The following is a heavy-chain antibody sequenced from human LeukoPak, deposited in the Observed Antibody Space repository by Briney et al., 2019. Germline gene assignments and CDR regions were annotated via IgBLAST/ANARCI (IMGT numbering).Heavy chain of an antibody. J-gene: IGHJ3*02. V-gene: IGHV4-30-4*08. CDR3: ARGVGYSSSWYAFDI. CDR2: INHSGST. D-gene: IGHD6-13*01. Sequence: SQTLSLTCTVSGGSISSGGYYWSWIRQPPGKGLEWIGEINHSGSTNYNPSLKSRVTISVDRSKNQFSLKLSSVTAADTAVYYCARGVGYSSSWYAFDIWGQGTMVTVSS. CDR1: GGSISSGGYY.